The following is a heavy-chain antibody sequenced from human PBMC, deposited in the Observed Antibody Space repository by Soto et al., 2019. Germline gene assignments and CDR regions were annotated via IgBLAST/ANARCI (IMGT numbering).Heavy chain of an antibody. V-gene: IGHV3-33*01. J-gene: IGHJ4*02. CDR3: ARMRAVAGRYGEYYFDY. CDR1: GFTFSSYG. D-gene: IGHD6-19*01. CDR2: IWYDGSNK. Sequence: GGSLRLSCAASGFTFSSYGMHWVRQAPGKGLEWVAVIWYDGSNKYYADSVKGRFTISRDNSKNTLYLQMNSLRAEDTAVYYCARMRAVAGRYGEYYFDYWGQGTLVTVSS.